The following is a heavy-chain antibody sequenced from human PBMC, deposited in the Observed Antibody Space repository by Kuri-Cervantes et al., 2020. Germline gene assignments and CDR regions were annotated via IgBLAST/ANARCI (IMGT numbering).Heavy chain of an antibody. CDR1: GGTFSSYA. D-gene: IGHD3-22*01. CDR2: IIPIFGTA. Sequence: SVKVSCKASGGTFSSYAISWVRQAPGQGLEWMGGIIPIFGTANYAQKFQGRVMITTDESTSTAYMELSSLRSEDTAVYYCATPTHYYDSSGPFDYWGQGTLVTVSS. CDR3: ATPTHYYDSSGPFDY. V-gene: IGHV1-69*05. J-gene: IGHJ4*02.